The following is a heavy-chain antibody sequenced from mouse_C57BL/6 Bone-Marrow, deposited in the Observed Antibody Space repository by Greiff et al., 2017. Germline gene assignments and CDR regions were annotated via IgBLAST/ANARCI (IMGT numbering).Heavy chain of an antibody. J-gene: IGHJ4*01. CDR1: GYAFRSYW. V-gene: IGHV1-80*01. CDR2: IYPGDGDT. CDR3: ASPGYAMDY. Sequence: VQLPQSGAELVKPGASVQISCQASGYAFRSYWMNWVKQRPGKGLEWIGQIYPGDGDTYYNGKFKGKAPLTADTTSSTAYMQLSSRTSEDSAVCFCASPGYAMDYWGQGTSGTVSS.